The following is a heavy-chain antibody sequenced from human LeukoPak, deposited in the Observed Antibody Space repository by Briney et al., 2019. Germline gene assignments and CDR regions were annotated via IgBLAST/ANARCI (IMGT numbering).Heavy chain of an antibody. D-gene: IGHD6-19*01. V-gene: IGHV3-23*01. CDR3: AKAAGIYSSGWPLDY. CDR1: GFTFSSYA. CDR2: ISGSGGNT. Sequence: GGSLRFSCAASGFTFSSYAMSWVRQAPGKGLEWVSGISGSGGNTNYADSVKGRFTISRDSSKNTLYLQMNSLRAEDTAVYYCAKAAGIYSSGWPLDYWGQGTLVTVSS. J-gene: IGHJ4*02.